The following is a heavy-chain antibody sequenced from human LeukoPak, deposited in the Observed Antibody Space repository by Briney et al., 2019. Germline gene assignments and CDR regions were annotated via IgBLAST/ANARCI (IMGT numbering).Heavy chain of an antibody. CDR2: IFYIGST. CDR1: GGSISSYY. D-gene: IGHD1-26*01. V-gene: IGHV4-59*01. Sequence: SETLSLTCTVSGGSISSYYWSWIRQPPGKGLEWIGYIFYIGSTNYNPSLKSRVTISVDTSKNQFSQNLSSVTAADTAVYYCARVREGHIDYWGQGTLVTVSS. J-gene: IGHJ4*02. CDR3: ARVREGHIDY.